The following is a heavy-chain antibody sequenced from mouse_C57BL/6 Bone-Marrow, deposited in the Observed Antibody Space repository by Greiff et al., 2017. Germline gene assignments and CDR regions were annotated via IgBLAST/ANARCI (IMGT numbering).Heavy chain of an antibody. J-gene: IGHJ2*01. D-gene: IGHD2-4*01. V-gene: IGHV14-4*01. Sequence: VQLKESGAELVRPGASVKLSCTASGFNIKDDYMHWVKQRPEQGLEWIGWIDPENGDTEYASKFQGKATITADTSSHTAYLQLSSLTSEDTAVYYCTTDYDYFDYWGQGTTLTVSS. CDR1: GFNIKDDY. CDR3: TTDYDYFDY. CDR2: IDPENGDT.